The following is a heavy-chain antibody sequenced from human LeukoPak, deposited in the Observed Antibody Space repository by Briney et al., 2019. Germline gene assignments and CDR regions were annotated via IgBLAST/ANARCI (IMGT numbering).Heavy chain of an antibody. CDR3: AKWHGRQLAFDS. Sequence: PSETLSLTCTVSGDSITSYYWNWVRQPPGKGLEWIGYIHYTGKNNYNPSLKSRITMSVDTSKSQFSLKLSSVTAADTAVYYCAKWHGRQLAFDSWGQGTLVTVSS. V-gene: IGHV4-59*01. D-gene: IGHD1-1*01. CDR1: GDSITSYY. CDR2: IHYTGKN. J-gene: IGHJ4*02.